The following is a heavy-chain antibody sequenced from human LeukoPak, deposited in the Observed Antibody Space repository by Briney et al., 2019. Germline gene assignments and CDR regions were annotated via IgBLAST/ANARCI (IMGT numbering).Heavy chain of an antibody. CDR2: INSDGSST. V-gene: IGHV3-74*01. CDR3: AFSYYDSSGYAFDY. Sequence: GGSLRLSCAASGFTFSSYWMHWVRQAPGKGLVWVSRINSDGSSTSYADSVKGRFTISRDNAKNTLYLQMNSLRAEDTAVYYCAFSYYDSSGYAFDYWGQGTLVTVSS. CDR1: GFTFSSYW. J-gene: IGHJ4*02. D-gene: IGHD3-22*01.